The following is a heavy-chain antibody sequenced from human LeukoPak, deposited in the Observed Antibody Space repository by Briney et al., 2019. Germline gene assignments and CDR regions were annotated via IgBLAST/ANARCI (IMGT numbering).Heavy chain of an antibody. CDR2: TSYDGSNK. CDR1: GFTFSSYA. CDR3: AREGLERGYSYGYNY. Sequence: GGSLRLSCAASGFTFSSYAMHWVRQAPGKGLEWVAVTSYDGSNKYYADSVKGRFTISRDNSKNTLYLQMNSLRAEDTAVYYCAREGLERGYSYGYNYWGQGTLVTVSS. D-gene: IGHD5-18*01. J-gene: IGHJ4*02. V-gene: IGHV3-30-3*01.